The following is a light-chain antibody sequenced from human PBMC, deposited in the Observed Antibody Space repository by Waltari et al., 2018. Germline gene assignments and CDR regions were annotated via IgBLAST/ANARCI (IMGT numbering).Light chain of an antibody. Sequence: DIVMTQSPLSLPVTPGEPASISCRSSQSLLPSSGNTFLDWYVQKPGQAPQLLNYLVANRASGVPDRFSGRGSGTDFTLKISRVEAEDVGLYYCMQARQTPWTFGQGTKVEIK. CDR2: LVA. V-gene: IGKV2-28*01. CDR3: MQARQTPWT. CDR1: QSLLPSSGNTF. J-gene: IGKJ1*01.